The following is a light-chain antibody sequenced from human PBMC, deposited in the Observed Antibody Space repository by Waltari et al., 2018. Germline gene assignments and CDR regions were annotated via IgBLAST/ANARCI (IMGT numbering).Light chain of an antibody. CDR3: MQALQTSIT. CDR2: FGS. V-gene: IGKV2-28*01. Sequence: EIVLTQSPLSLPVTLGEPPSISCTSSQSLLHSNGYNYLDWYVQRPGLPPRLLIYFGSYRASGVPDRFSGSGSVTDFTLKISKVEAEDVGVYYCMQALQTSITFGQGTRLEIK. CDR1: QSLLHSNGYNY. J-gene: IGKJ5*01.